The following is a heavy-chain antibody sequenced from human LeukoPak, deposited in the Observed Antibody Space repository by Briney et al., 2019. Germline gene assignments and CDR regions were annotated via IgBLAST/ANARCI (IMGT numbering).Heavy chain of an antibody. CDR1: GGSISSSSHY. J-gene: IGHJ4*02. D-gene: IGHD6-13*01. Sequence: SETLSLTCTVFGGSISSSSHYWGWIRQPPGEGLEWIGSIYFSGSTYYSPSLKSRVTISVDPSTNQFSLNLSSVTAADTAVYYCARLPSGTFDYWGQGTLVTVSS. CDR3: ARLPSGTFDY. V-gene: IGHV4-39*01. CDR2: IYFSGST.